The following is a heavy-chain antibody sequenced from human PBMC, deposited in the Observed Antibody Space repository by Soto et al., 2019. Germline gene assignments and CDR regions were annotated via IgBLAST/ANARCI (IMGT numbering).Heavy chain of an antibody. J-gene: IGHJ5*02. CDR1: GGSISSSSYY. CDR2: IYYSGST. CDR3: ASGYCSGGSCRGYWFDP. Sequence: SETLSLTCTVSGGSISSSSYYWGWIRQPPGKGLEWIGSIYYSGSTYYNPSLKSRVTISVDTSKNQFSLKLSSVTAADTAVYYCASGYCSGGSCRGYWFDPWGQGTLVTVSS. D-gene: IGHD2-15*01. V-gene: IGHV4-39*01.